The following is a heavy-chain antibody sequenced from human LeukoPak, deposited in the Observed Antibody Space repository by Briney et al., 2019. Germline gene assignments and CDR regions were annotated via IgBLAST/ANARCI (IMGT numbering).Heavy chain of an antibody. CDR1: GGTFSSYA. V-gene: IGHV1-69*05. J-gene: IGHJ3*02. D-gene: IGHD3-16*02. CDR2: VNPNFGNA. Sequence: SSVKVSCKASGGTFSSYAISWVRQAPGQGLGGMGRVNPNFGNANYAQKFQGRVTITTDESTSTAYMELSSLRSEDTAVYYCARGYYDYVWGSYRSNKDDSFDIWGQGTMVTVSS. CDR3: ARGYYDYVWGSYRSNKDDSFDI.